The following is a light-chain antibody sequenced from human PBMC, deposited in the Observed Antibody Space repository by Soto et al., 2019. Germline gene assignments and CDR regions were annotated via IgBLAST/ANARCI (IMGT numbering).Light chain of an antibody. J-gene: IGKJ4*01. CDR1: QSVGRNY. Sequence: EIVLTQSPGTLSVSPGERATLSCRASQSVGRNYVAWYQQKPGQAPRLLIYGASSRATGIPDRFSGSGSGTDFTLTISRLEPDDVAVYYCQQYASSPLTFGGGTKVETK. V-gene: IGKV3-20*01. CDR3: QQYASSPLT. CDR2: GAS.